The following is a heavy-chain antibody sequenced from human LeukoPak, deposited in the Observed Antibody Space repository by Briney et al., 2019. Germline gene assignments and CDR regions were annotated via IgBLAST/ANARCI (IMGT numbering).Heavy chain of an antibody. Sequence: AVTVSFEASGGTFTSYAISWVRQPPGQGLEWMGRIIPILGIANYAQKFQGRVTITADKSTSTAYMELSSLRSEDTAVYYCARDLGYCSGGSCYSWGQGTLVTVSS. V-gene: IGHV1-69*04. CDR2: IIPILGIA. J-gene: IGHJ4*02. CDR3: ARDLGYCSGGSCYS. CDR1: GGTFTSYA. D-gene: IGHD2-15*01.